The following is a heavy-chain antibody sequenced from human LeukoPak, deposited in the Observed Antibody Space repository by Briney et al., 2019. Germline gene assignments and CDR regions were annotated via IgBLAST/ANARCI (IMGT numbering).Heavy chain of an antibody. V-gene: IGHV3-33*01. D-gene: IGHD1-26*01. J-gene: IGHJ5*02. Sequence: GGSLRLSCAASGFTFSSYGMHWVRQAPGKGLEWVAVIWYDGSNKYYADSVKGRFTISRDNSKNTLYLQMNSLRAEDTAVYYCARPPGSGIYYVDAWGQGILVTVSS. CDR1: GFTFSSYG. CDR2: IWYDGSNK. CDR3: ARPPGSGIYYVDA.